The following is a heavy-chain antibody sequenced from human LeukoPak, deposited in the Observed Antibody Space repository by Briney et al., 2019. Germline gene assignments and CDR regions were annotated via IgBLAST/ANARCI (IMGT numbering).Heavy chain of an antibody. V-gene: IGHV1-46*01. CDR2: INPSGGST. J-gene: IGHJ5*02. D-gene: IGHD3-22*01. Sequence: ASVKVSCKASGYTFTGYYMHWVRQAPGQGLEWMGIINPSGGSTSYAQKFQGRVTMTRDTSTSTVYMELSSLRSEDTAVYYCARDRWYYDSSGYYEDVHVWFDPWGQGTLVTVSP. CDR3: ARDRWYYDSSGYYEDVHVWFDP. CDR1: GYTFTGYY.